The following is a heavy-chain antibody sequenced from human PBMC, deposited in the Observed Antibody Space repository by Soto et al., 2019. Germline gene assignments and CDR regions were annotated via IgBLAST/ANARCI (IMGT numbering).Heavy chain of an antibody. CDR3: ARFMGYFDWLLVPY. Sequence: ASVKVSCKASGYTFTSYDINWVRQATGQGLEWMGWMNPNSGNTGYAQKFQGRVTMTRNTSISTAYMELSSLRSEDTAVYYCARFMGYFDWLLVPYWGQGTLVTVSS. D-gene: IGHD3-9*01. CDR1: GYTFTSYD. J-gene: IGHJ4*02. V-gene: IGHV1-8*01. CDR2: MNPNSGNT.